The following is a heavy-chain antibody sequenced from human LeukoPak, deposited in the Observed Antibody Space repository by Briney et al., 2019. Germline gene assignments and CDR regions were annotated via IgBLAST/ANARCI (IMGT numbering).Heavy chain of an antibody. J-gene: IGHJ6*03. D-gene: IGHD3-16*01. CDR2: IYSGGST. Sequence: GGSLRLSCAASGFTVSSNYMSWVRQAPGKGLEWVSVIYSGGSTYYADSVKGRFTISRDNSYNTVSLQMYSLRDEDAGVYYCAKGLRTGVGPYMGYHYYMDVWGKGATVTVSS. CDR1: GFTVSSNY. CDR3: AKGLRTGVGPYMGYHYYMDV. V-gene: IGHV3-53*01.